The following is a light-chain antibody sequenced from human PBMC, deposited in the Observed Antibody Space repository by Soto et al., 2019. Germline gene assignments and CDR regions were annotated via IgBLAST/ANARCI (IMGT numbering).Light chain of an antibody. CDR3: AAWDDSLSGPV. J-gene: IGLJ3*02. CDR1: SSNIGSNY. CDR2: NNN. Sequence: QSVLTQPPSASGTPGQRATISCSGSSSNIGSNYVFWYQQLPGTAPKLLIYNNNQRPSGVPDRSSGSKSGTSASLAISGLRSDDESDYYCAAWDDSLSGPVFGGGTKLTVL. V-gene: IGLV1-47*01.